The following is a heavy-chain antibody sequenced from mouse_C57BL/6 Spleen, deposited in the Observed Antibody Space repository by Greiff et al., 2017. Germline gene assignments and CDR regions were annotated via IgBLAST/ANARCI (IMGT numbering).Heavy chain of an antibody. J-gene: IGHJ2*01. V-gene: IGHV1-61*01. Sequence: QVHVKQPGAELVRPGSSVKLSCKASGYTFTSYWMDWVKQRPGQGLEWIGNIYPSDSETHYNQKFKDKATLTVDKSSSTAYMQLSSLTSEDSAVYYCARVGPYFDYWGQGTTLTVSS. CDR2: IYPSDSET. CDR1: GYTFTSYW. D-gene: IGHD4-1*01. CDR3: ARVGPYFDY.